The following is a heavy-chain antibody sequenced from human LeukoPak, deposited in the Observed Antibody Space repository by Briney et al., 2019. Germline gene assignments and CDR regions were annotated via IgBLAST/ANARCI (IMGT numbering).Heavy chain of an antibody. V-gene: IGHV3-33*06. J-gene: IGHJ4*02. CDR1: GFTFSSYG. CDR3: AKGPTDFDY. Sequence: GGSLRLSCAASGFTFSSYGKQWVRQAPGKGLEWVAVIWYDGSNKYYADSVKGRFTISRDNSKNTLYLQMNSLRAEDTAVYYCAKGPTDFDYWGQGTLVTVSS. CDR2: IWYDGSNK. D-gene: IGHD4-17*01.